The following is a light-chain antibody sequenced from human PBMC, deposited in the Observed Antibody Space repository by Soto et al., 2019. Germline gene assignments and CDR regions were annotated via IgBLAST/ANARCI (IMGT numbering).Light chain of an antibody. CDR2: DVN. CDR1: SRDVGAYNF. CDR3: TSWTTSTTMI. V-gene: IGLV2-14*03. J-gene: IGLJ2*01. Sequence: QSALTQPSSVSGAPGQSITISCPGTSRDVGAYNFVSWYQQHPGKAPKLMLYDVNIRPSGVSNRFSGSKSGNTASLTISGLQAEDEADYYCTSWTTSTTMIFGGGTKVTVL.